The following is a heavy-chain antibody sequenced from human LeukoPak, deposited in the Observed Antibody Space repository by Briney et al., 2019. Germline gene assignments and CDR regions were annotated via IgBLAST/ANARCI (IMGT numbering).Heavy chain of an antibody. CDR2: IYYSGST. J-gene: IGHJ5*02. V-gene: IGHV4-59*08. CDR3: ARRNGSWYTYWFDP. D-gene: IGHD6-13*01. CDR1: GGSISSYY. Sequence: KPSETLSLTCTVSGGSISSYYWSWIRQPPGKGLEWIGYIYYSGSTNYNPSLKSRVTISVDTSKNQYSLKLSSVTAADTAVYYCARRNGSWYTYWFDPWGQGTLVTVSS.